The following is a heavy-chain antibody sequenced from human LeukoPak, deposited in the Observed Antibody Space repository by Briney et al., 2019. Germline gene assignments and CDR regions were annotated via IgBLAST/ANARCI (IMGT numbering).Heavy chain of an antibody. J-gene: IGHJ4*02. CDR1: IFTLDDFT. D-gene: IGHD4-23*01. V-gene: IGHV3-43*01. CDR3: SKDVYGGNMGVLGY. CDR2: ICGVGGIT. Sequence: PGGSLRLSCALCIFTLDDFTMHWVRQSPEKGLEWVSLICGVGGITYYADSVKGRFTISRDNSKNSLYLQMNSLRTEDAALYYCSKDVYGGNMGVLGYWGQGTLVTVSS.